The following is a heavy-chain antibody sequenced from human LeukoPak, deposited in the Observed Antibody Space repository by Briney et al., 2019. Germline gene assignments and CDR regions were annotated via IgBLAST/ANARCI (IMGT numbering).Heavy chain of an antibody. CDR3: ARSHRGYSSSWWIY. Sequence: SETLSLTCTVSDDSISSRSYFWGWARQPPGEGLECLGTLYFDGSTYYNPSVRRRVSMSIDTSNNQFSLELNSVTAADTALYYCARSHRGYSSSWWIYWGHGTLVTVSS. CDR2: LYFDGST. CDR1: DDSISSRSYF. V-gene: IGHV4-39*01. D-gene: IGHD6-13*01. J-gene: IGHJ4*01.